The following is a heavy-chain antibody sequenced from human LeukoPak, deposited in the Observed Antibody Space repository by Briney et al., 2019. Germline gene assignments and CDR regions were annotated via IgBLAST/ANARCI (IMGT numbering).Heavy chain of an antibody. CDR1: GGSISTGGYS. D-gene: IGHD5-24*01. J-gene: IGHJ3*02. Sequence: PSQTLSLTCAVSGGSISTGGYSWSWIRQPPGKGLEWIAYIYYNGNTYYNPSLKSRVTISVDTSKNQFSLKLSSVTAADTAVYYCARVGWLQTNRGAFDIWGQGTMVTVSS. V-gene: IGHV4-30-2*01. CDR3: ARVGWLQTNRGAFDI. CDR2: IYYNGNT.